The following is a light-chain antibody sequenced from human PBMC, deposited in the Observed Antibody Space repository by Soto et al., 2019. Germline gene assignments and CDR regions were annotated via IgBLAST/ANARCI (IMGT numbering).Light chain of an antibody. V-gene: IGLV1-36*01. CDR3: AAWDDSLNGLV. CDR2: YDD. J-gene: IGLJ3*02. CDR1: SSNIGNNA. Sequence: QSVLTQPPSVSAATMQRVNISCSGSSSNIGNNAVNWYQQLSGTAPKLLVYYDDLLPSGVSDRFSGYKSGTSASLAISGLQYADYADYYGAAWDDSLNGLVFGGGTKLTVL.